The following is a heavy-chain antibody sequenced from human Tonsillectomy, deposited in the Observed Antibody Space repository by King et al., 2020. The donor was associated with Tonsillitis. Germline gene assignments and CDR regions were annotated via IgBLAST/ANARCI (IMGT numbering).Heavy chain of an antibody. CDR2: ISPDGTYI. CDR3: AREYCGAGDY. D-gene: IGHD3-10*01. Sequence: VQLVESGGGLIQPGGSLRLSCAASGFAFSTYWMFWVRQGPGKGLEWVSRISPDGTYIRYADSVMGRFTISRDNAKNTLFLQLSSLGAEDTAVYYCAREYCGAGDYWGQGTQVIVSS. J-gene: IGHJ4*02. CDR1: GFAFSTYW. V-gene: IGHV3-74*01.